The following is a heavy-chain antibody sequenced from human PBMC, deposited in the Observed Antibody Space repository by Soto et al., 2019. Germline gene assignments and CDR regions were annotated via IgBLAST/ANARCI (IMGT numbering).Heavy chain of an antibody. CDR3: ARYYYDSSGYDGMDV. CDR1: GGSISSDSFY. V-gene: IGHV4-39*01. D-gene: IGHD3-22*01. Sequence: SETLSLTCTVSGGSISSDSFYWAWIRQPPGKGLEWIGIIYYSGDTYYNPSLAGRLTMSVDTSNQFSLTLRSVTAADTALYYCARYYYDSSGYDGMDVWGQGTTVTVSS. J-gene: IGHJ6*02. CDR2: IYYSGDT.